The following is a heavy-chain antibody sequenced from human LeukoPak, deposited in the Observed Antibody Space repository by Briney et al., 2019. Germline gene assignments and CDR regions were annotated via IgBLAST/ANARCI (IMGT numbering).Heavy chain of an antibody. CDR3: ARAGEILWLGELSPNFDY. J-gene: IGHJ4*02. D-gene: IGHD3-10*01. CDR1: GYTFTSYG. Sequence: ASVKVSCKASGYTFTSYGISLVRQAPGQGLEWMGWISAYNGNTNYAQKLQGRVTMTTDTSTSTAYMELRSLRSDDTAVYYCARAGEILWLGELSPNFDYGGQGTLVTVSS. CDR2: ISAYNGNT. V-gene: IGHV1-18*01.